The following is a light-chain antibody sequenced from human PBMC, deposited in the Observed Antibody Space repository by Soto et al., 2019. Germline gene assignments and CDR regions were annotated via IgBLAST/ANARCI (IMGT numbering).Light chain of an antibody. J-gene: IGKJ4*01. CDR3: QQRSIWPLT. CDR1: QSVSSSY. V-gene: IGKV3D-20*02. CDR2: HTS. Sequence: EIVLTQSPGTLSLSPGERATLSCRASQSVSSSYLAWYQQKPGQAPRLLIYHTSYRATGIPDRFSGSGSGTDFTLTISNLEPEDSAVYYCQQRSIWPLTFGGGTKVDIK.